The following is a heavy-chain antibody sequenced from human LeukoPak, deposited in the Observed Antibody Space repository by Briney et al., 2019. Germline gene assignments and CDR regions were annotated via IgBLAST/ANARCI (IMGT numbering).Heavy chain of an antibody. CDR1: GFTFSSYA. Sequence: AGGSLRLSCAASGFTFSSYAMSWVRQAPGKGLEWVSAISGSGGSTYYADSVKGRFTISRDNSKNTLYLQMNSLRAEDTAVYYCAKVRGYSGYETIDYWGQGTLVTVSS. V-gene: IGHV3-23*01. D-gene: IGHD5-12*01. J-gene: IGHJ4*02. CDR2: ISGSGGST. CDR3: AKVRGYSGYETIDY.